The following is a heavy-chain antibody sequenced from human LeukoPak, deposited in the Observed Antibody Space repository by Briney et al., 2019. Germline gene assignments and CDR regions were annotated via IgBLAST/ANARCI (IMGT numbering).Heavy chain of an antibody. D-gene: IGHD1-26*01. CDR3: ARDGGGSYYFDY. J-gene: IGHJ4*02. Sequence: PSQTLSLTCTVSGGSISSGGYYWSWIRQHPGKGLEWIGYIYYSGSTYYNPSLKSRVTISVDTSKNQFSLKLSSVTAADTAVYYCARDGGGSYYFDYWGQGTLVTVSS. CDR2: IYYSGST. CDR1: GGSISSGGYY. V-gene: IGHV4-31*03.